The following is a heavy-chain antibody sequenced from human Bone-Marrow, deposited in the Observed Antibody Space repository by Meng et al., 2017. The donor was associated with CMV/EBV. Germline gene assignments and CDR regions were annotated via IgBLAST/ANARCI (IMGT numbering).Heavy chain of an antibody. V-gene: IGHV3-33*06. D-gene: IGHD2-2*01. CDR3: AKGPYCTSSSCHGGMAFDI. CDR1: GFPFSTYG. J-gene: IGHJ3*02. CDR2: VWYDGSNT. Sequence: GESLKISCVASGFPFSTYGMHWVRQTPGKGLEWVAVVWYDGSNTQYGDSVKGRFTISRDNSKKTLYLQMNSLRAEDTAVYYCAKGPYCTSSSCHGGMAFDIWGRGTLVTVS.